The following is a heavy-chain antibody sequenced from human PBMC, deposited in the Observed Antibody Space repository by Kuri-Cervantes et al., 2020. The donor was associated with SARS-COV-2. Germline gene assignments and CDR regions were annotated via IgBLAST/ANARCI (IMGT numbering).Heavy chain of an antibody. Sequence: SETLSLTCAVHDESFSGYYWSWIRQPPGKGLEWIGEISHIGSTNYNPSLKSRLTISVDTSKNQFSLKLSSVTAADTAVYYCARHEPSILAPPVCIDYWGQGTLVTVSS. CDR3: ARHEPSILAPPVCIDY. CDR1: DESFSGYY. CDR2: ISHIGST. D-gene: IGHD3-9*01. J-gene: IGHJ4*02. V-gene: IGHV4-34*01.